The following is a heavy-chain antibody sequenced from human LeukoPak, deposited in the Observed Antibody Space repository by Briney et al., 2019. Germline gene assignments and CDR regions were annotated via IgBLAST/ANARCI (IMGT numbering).Heavy chain of an antibody. CDR2: ISSSSYT. V-gene: IGHV3-11*06. CDR1: GFTFSDYY. J-gene: IGHJ3*02. CDR3: ARALNIVVVPAAAFDI. D-gene: IGHD2-2*01. Sequence: AGGSLRLSCAASGFTFSDYYMSWIRQAPGKGLEWVSYISSSSYTNYADSVKGRFTISRDNAKNSLYLQMNSLRAEDTAVYYCARALNIVVVPAAAFDIWGQGTMVTVPS.